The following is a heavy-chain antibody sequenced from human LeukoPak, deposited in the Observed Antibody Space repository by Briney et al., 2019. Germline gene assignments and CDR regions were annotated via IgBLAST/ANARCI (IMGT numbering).Heavy chain of an antibody. CDR3: ARDDYGGNSPAY. Sequence: SETLSLTCAVYGVSFSGYYWSWIRQPPGKGLEWIGEINHSGSTNYNPSLKSRVTISVDTSKNQFSLKLSFVTAADTAVYYCARDDYGGNSPAYWGQGTLVTVSS. CDR2: INHSGST. D-gene: IGHD4-23*01. J-gene: IGHJ4*02. V-gene: IGHV4-34*01. CDR1: GVSFSGYY.